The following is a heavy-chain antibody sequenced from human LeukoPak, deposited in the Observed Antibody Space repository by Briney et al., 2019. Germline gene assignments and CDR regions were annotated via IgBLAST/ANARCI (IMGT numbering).Heavy chain of an antibody. Sequence: GRSLTPSCAPSGFTSSSFWMSWVRPAPGKVLEWDANIKKDGSKKYYGDTVKGRFAISRDNAKNSLYLQMNSLRAEDTAVYYCARTGSVRSGVPFDYWGQGTLVTVSS. CDR2: IKKDGSKK. J-gene: IGHJ4*02. CDR1: GFTSSSFW. V-gene: IGHV3-7*01. CDR3: ARTGSVRSGVPFDY. D-gene: IGHD3-10*01.